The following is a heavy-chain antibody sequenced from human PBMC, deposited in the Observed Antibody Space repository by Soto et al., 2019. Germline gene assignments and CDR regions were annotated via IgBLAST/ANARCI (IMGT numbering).Heavy chain of an antibody. CDR3: ARERAVAGFDY. J-gene: IGHJ4*02. CDR1: GYTFTIYD. Sequence: GASVKVSCTASGYTFTIYDINWVRQATGQGLEWMGWMNPNSGNTGYAQKFQGRVTMTRNTSISTAYMELSSLRSEDTAVYYCARERAVAGFDYWGQGTLVTVSS. CDR2: MNPNSGNT. V-gene: IGHV1-8*01. D-gene: IGHD6-13*01.